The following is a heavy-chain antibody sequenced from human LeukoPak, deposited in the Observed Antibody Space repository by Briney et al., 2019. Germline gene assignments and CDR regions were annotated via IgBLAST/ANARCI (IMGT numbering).Heavy chain of an antibody. CDR3: ARGETVLLPTVYFQH. V-gene: IGHV1-69*02. D-gene: IGHD2-15*01. J-gene: IGHJ1*01. CDR2: IISIVGIA. CDR1: GGTFSSYT. Sequence: SVKVSCKASGGTFSSYTISWVRQAPGEGLEWMGRIISIVGIANYAHKFQGRVTITADNSTSTAYTELSSLRSEDTAVYYCARGETVLLPTVYFQHWGQGTLVTVSS.